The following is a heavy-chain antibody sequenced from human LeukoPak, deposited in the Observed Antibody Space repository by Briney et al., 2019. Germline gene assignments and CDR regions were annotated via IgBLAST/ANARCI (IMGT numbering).Heavy chain of an antibody. CDR3: ARDGVPAAIQLLADY. J-gene: IGHJ4*02. V-gene: IGHV3-30-3*01. CDR1: GFTFSSYA. D-gene: IGHD2-2*01. CDR2: ISYDGSNK. Sequence: PGGSLRLSCAASGFTFSSYAMHWVRQAPGKGLEWVAVISYDGSNKYYADSVKGRFTISRDNSKNTLYLQMNSLRAEDTAVYYCARDGVPAAIQLLADYWGQGTLVTVSS.